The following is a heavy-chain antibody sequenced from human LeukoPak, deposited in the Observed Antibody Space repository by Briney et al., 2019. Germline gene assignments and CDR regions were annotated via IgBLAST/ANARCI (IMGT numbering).Heavy chain of an antibody. Sequence: GGSLRLSCAASGFTVSDNYMNWVRQAPGKGLEWVSYISSSGSTIYYADSVKGRFTISRDNAKNSLYLQMNSLRAEDTAVYYCAELGITMIGGVWGKGTTVTISS. J-gene: IGHJ6*04. CDR2: ISSSGSTI. V-gene: IGHV3-11*04. CDR3: AELGITMIGGV. D-gene: IGHD3-10*02. CDR1: GFTVSDNY.